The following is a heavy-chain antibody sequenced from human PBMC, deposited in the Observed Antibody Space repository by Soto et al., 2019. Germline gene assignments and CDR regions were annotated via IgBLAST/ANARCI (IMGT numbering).Heavy chain of an antibody. D-gene: IGHD1-26*01. Sequence: VSCKASGYTFTTYGFNWVRQAPGQGLEWMGWISADSGNTNYAQKFQGRVTMTIDTPTITAYMDLTSLTFIDTDVYYCANGLGTTSSDAAFDVWGQGTIVTVSS. V-gene: IGHV1-18*04. CDR2: ISADSGNT. CDR3: ANGLGTTSSDAAFDV. CDR1: GYTFTTYG. J-gene: IGHJ3*01.